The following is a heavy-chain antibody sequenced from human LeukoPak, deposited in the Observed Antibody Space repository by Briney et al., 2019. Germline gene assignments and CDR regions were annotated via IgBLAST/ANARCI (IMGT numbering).Heavy chain of an antibody. Sequence: PSETLSLTCAVYGGSFSGYYWSWIRRPPGKGLEWIGEINHSGSTNYNPSLKSRVTISVDTSKSQFSLKLSSVTAADTAVYYCARSYGVTYYYYGMDVWGQGTTVTVSS. CDR2: INHSGST. CDR3: ARSYGVTYYYYGMDV. CDR1: GGSFSGYY. J-gene: IGHJ6*02. V-gene: IGHV4-34*01. D-gene: IGHD4-17*01.